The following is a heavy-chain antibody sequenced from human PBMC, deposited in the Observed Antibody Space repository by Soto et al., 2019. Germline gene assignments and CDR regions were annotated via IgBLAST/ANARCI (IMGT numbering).Heavy chain of an antibody. D-gene: IGHD2-2*03. CDR1: GFTFSSYA. J-gene: IGHJ4*02. CDR3: AKEGGYCSSTSCYGRVYY. CDR2: ISGSGGST. Sequence: EVQLLESGGGLVQPGGSLRLSCAASGFTFSSYAMSWVRQAPGKGLEWVSAISGSGGSTYYADSVKGRFTLSRDNSKNTRYLQMNSLRAEDTAVYYCAKEGGYCSSTSCYGRVYYWGQGTLVTVSS. V-gene: IGHV3-23*01.